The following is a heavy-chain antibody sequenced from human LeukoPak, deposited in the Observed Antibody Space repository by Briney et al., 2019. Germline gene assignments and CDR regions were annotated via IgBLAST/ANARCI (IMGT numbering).Heavy chain of an antibody. D-gene: IGHD1-7*01. CDR2: ISGSGGTT. CDR3: AKSATGTTTNWFDP. Sequence: TGGSLRLSCAASGFTFSSYAMSWVRQAPGKGLEWVSSISGSGGTTYYADSVKGRFTISRDNSKNTLYLQMNSLRAADTAVYYCAKSATGTTTNWFDPWGQGTLVTVSS. J-gene: IGHJ5*02. CDR1: GFTFSSYA. V-gene: IGHV3-23*01.